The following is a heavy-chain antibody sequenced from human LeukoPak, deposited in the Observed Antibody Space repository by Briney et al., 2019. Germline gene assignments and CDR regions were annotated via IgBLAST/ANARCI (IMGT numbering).Heavy chain of an antibody. CDR1: GFTFSSYA. CDR2: ISGSAGST. Sequence: GGSLRLSCAASGFTFSSYAMSWVRQAPGKGLEWVSAISGSAGSTNYADSVKGRFTISRDNSKNTLFLQMNSLRTEDTAVYYCAIKYYYHSSGHYLDVFDIWGQGTMVTASS. V-gene: IGHV3-23*01. CDR3: AIKYYYHSSGHYLDVFDI. J-gene: IGHJ3*02. D-gene: IGHD3-22*01.